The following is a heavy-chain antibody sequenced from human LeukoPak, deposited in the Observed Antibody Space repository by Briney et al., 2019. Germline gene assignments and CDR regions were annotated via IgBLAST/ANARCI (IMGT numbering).Heavy chain of an antibody. V-gene: IGHV4-59*01. D-gene: IGHD5/OR15-5a*01. J-gene: IGHJ4*02. CDR1: GGSISSYY. CDR3: ARDSVHEEQGPFDY. Sequence: SETLSLTCTVSGGSISSYYWSWIRQPPGKGLEWIGYIYYSGSTNYNPSLKSRVTISVDTSKNQFSLKLSSVTAADTAVYYCARDSVHEEQGPFDYWGQGTLVTVSS. CDR2: IYYSGST.